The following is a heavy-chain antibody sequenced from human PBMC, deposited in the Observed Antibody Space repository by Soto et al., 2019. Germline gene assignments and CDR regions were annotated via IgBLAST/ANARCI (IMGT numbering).Heavy chain of an antibody. Sequence: SETLPLTCTVSGASISGFYWRWIRKSAGKGLEWIGRIYATGTTDYNPSLKSRVMMSVDTSKKQFSLKLRSVTAADTAVYYCVRDGTKTLRDWFDPWGQGISVTVS. D-gene: IGHD1-1*01. V-gene: IGHV4-4*07. CDR1: GASISGFY. CDR2: IYATGTT. CDR3: VRDGTKTLRDWFDP. J-gene: IGHJ5*02.